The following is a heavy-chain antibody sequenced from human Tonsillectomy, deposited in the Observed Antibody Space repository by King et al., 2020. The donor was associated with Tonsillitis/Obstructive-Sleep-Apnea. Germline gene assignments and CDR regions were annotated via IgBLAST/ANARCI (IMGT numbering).Heavy chain of an antibody. CDR1: GFTFSGSA. D-gene: IGHD1-7*01. V-gene: IGHV3-73*01. CDR3: TRRRSGTTGGGFDY. J-gene: IGHJ4*02. Sequence: VQLVESGGGLVQPGGSLKLSCAASGFTFSGSAMHWVRQASGKGLEWVGRIRSKANTYATAYAASVKGEFTISRDDSKNTAYLQMNSLKTEDTTVYYCTRRRSGTTGGGFDYWGQGTLVTVSS. CDR2: IRSKANTYAT.